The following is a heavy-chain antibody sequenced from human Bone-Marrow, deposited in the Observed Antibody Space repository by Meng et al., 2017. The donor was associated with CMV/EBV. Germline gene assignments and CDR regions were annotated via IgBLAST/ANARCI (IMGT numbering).Heavy chain of an antibody. D-gene: IGHD2-15*01. J-gene: IGHJ4*02. CDR3: AKDPWWGGGSDY. V-gene: IGHV3-23*01. CDR1: GFTFSSHA. Sequence: GESLKISCAASGFTFSSHAMSWVRQVPGKGLEWVSAISGSGGDTYYADSVKGRFIISRDNFNNMVYLEMKSQRAEDTALYNCAKDPWWGGGSDYWGQGTLVTVSS. CDR2: ISGSGGDT.